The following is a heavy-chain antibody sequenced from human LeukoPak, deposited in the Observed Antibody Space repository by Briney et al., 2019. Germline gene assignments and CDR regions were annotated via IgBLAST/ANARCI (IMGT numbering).Heavy chain of an antibody. CDR2: INPNSGGT. D-gene: IGHD5-24*01. CDR1: GYTFTGDD. CDR3: ARDSGAERWLSLDY. V-gene: IGHV1-2*02. Sequence: ASVKASCKASGYTFTGDDMHPVRRAPGHGVECMGWINPNSGGTNYAQKFQGRVTMTRDTSISTAYMELSRLRSDDTAVYYCARDSGAERWLSLDYWGQGTLVTVSS. J-gene: IGHJ4*02.